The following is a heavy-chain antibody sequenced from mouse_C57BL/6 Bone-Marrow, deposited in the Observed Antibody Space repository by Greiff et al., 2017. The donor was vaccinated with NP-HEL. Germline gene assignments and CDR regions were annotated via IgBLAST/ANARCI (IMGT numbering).Heavy chain of an antibody. CDR3: ARDGYLGYYFDY. J-gene: IGHJ2*01. D-gene: IGHD2-3*01. V-gene: IGHV1-61*01. CDR2: IYPSDSET. CDR1: GYTFTSYW. Sequence: QVQLQQPGAELVRPGSSVKLSCKASGYTFTSYWMDWVKQRPGQGLEWIGNIYPSDSETHYNQKFKDKATLTVDKSSSTAYMQLSSLTSEDSAVYYCARDGYLGYYFDYGGQGTTLTVSS.